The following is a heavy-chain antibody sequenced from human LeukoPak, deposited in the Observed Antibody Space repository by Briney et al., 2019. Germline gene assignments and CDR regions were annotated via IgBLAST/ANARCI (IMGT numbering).Heavy chain of an antibody. CDR1: GFTFDDYA. CDR3: AKPVEYLLDAFEI. J-gene: IGHJ3*02. Sequence: GGSLRLSCAASGFTFDDYAMHWVRQAPGKGLEWVSGISWNSGSIGYADSVKGRFTISRDNSKNTLYLQMNSLRAEDTAVYYCAKPVEYLLDAFEIWGQGTMVTVSS. D-gene: IGHD1-1*01. CDR2: ISWNSGSI. V-gene: IGHV3-9*01.